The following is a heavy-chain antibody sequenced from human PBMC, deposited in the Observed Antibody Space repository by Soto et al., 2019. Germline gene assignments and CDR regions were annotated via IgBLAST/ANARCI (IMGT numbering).Heavy chain of an antibody. Sequence: GGSLRLSCAASGFTFSNYWMSWVRQAPGKGLEWKGLEWVANIKQDGSEKYFVDSVKGRFTISRDNAKNSLFLQMNSLRAEDTAVYYCARVTGNLVVTADYYYMDVWGKGTTVTVSS. CDR2: IKQDGSEK. V-gene: IGHV3-7*01. CDR1: GFTFSNYW. D-gene: IGHD2-2*01. CDR3: ARVTGNLVVTADYYYMDV. J-gene: IGHJ6*03.